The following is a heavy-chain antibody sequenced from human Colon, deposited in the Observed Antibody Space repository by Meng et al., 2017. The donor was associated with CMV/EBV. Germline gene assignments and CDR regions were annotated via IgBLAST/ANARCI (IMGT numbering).Heavy chain of an antibody. Sequence: SETLSLTCTVSGGSISSGDYYWSWIRQPPGKGLEWIGYIYYSGSTYYHPSLKSRVTISVDTSKNQFSLKLSSVTAADTAVYYCARATYYDFWSGYYAYWGQGTLVTVSS. V-gene: IGHV4-30-4*08. J-gene: IGHJ4*02. D-gene: IGHD3-3*01. CDR3: ARATYYDFWSGYYAY. CDR2: IYYSGST. CDR1: GGSISSGDYY.